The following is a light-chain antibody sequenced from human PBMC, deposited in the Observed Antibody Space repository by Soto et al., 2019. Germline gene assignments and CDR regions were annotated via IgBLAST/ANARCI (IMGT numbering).Light chain of an antibody. Sequence: EIVVTQSPGTLSLSPGERATLSCRTSQSVTSSYLAWYQQKPGQAPRLLIYGASSRATGIPDRFSGSGYGTDLTLTISRLEPEDFAVYYCQQYGSSFFTFGPGTKVEI. V-gene: IGKV3-20*01. CDR3: QQYGSSFFT. CDR1: QSVTSSY. J-gene: IGKJ3*01. CDR2: GAS.